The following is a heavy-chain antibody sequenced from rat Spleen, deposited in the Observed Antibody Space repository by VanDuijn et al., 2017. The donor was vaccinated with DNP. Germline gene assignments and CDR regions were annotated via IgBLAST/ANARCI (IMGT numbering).Heavy chain of an antibody. J-gene: IGHJ2*01. CDR2: ITSSGDNT. D-gene: IGHD1-1*01. CDR1: GFTFNYYW. Sequence: EVQLVESGGDLVQPGRSLKLSCVASGFTFNYYWMTWIRQVPGKGLEWVAGITSSGDNTYYPDSVKGRFTVSRDNAKTTLYLVMDSLRSEDTATYYCAGSGLDYWGQGVMVTVSS. CDR3: AGSGLDY. V-gene: IGHV5-31*01.